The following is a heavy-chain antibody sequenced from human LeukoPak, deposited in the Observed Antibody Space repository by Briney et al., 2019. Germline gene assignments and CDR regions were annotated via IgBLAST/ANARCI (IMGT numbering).Heavy chain of an antibody. D-gene: IGHD6-19*01. CDR1: GYTFTSYD. CDR3: ARTYSSGWYGLRVTVKNAFDT. V-gene: IGHV1-8*01. Sequence: ASVKVSCKASGYTFTSYDINWVRQATGQGLEWMGWMNPNSGNTGYAQKFQGRVTMTRNTSISTAYMELSSLRSEDTAVYYCARTYSSGWYGLRVTVKNAFDTWGQGTMVTVSS. J-gene: IGHJ3*02. CDR2: MNPNSGNT.